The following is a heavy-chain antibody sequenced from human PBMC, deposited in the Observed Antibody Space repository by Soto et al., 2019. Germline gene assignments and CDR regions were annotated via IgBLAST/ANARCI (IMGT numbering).Heavy chain of an antibody. V-gene: IGHV1-2*02. Sequence: ASVKVSCKASGYTFTGYYVHWVREAPGQGLEWMGWINPETGGTSYAQKFQGRVTLSRDTSVNTAYLELSRLRFDDAAVYFCARERYQVISDGMDVWGQGTTVTVSS. CDR3: ARERYQVISDGMDV. CDR2: INPETGGT. CDR1: GYTFTGYY. D-gene: IGHD2-2*01. J-gene: IGHJ6*02.